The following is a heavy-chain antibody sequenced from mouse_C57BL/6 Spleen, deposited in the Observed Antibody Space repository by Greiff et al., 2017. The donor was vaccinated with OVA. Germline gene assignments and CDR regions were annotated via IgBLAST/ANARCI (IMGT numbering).Heavy chain of an antibody. CDR3: ARKDYGGSYFDD. J-gene: IGHJ2*01. CDR2: IYPGSGST. Sequence: QVQLQQPGAELVKPGASVKMSCKASGYTFTSYWITWVKQRPGQGLEWIGDIYPGSGSTNYNEKFKSKATLTVDTSSSTAYMQLSSLTSEDSAVYYCARKDYGGSYFDDWGQGTTLTVSS. D-gene: IGHD1-1*01. V-gene: IGHV1-55*01. CDR1: GYTFTSYW.